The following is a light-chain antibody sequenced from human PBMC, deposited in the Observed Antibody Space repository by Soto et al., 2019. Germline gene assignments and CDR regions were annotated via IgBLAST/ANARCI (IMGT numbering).Light chain of an antibody. CDR3: QQYDSYSYT. J-gene: IGKJ2*01. V-gene: IGKV1-5*03. CDR1: QSISSW. CDR2: KAS. Sequence: DIQMTQSPSTLSASVGDRVTITCRASQSISSWLAWYQQKPGKAPKLLIYKASTLHNGVPSRFSGSASGTEFTLTISSLQPDDFATYYCQQYDSYSYTFGQGTKLEIK.